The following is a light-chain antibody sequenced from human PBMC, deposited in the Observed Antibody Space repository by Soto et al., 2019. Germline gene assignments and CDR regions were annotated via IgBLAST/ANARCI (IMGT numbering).Light chain of an antibody. CDR2: SDN. CDR3: AAWDDRLSGYG. Sequence: QSVLTQSPSTSGTPGQRVTISCSGDSSNIAKNYVYWYQQVPGMAPKLLIYSDNQRPSGVPDRFSGSKSGTSASLAISGLRSEDEADYYCAAWDDRLSGYGFGGGTKLTVL. CDR1: SSNIAKNY. J-gene: IGLJ2*01. V-gene: IGLV1-47*02.